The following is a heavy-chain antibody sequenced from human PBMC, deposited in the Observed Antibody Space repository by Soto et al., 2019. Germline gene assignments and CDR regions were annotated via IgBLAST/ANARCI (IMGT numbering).Heavy chain of an antibody. V-gene: IGHV3-23*01. Sequence: GGSLRLSCAASGFTFSSYAMSWVRQAPGKGLEWVSAISGSGGSTYYADSVKGRFTISRDNSKNTLYLQMNSLRAEDTAVYYCAVHLSLGPDCSGGSCYDYYMDVWGKGTTVTVSS. CDR2: ISGSGGST. D-gene: IGHD2-15*01. J-gene: IGHJ6*03. CDR3: AVHLSLGPDCSGGSCYDYYMDV. CDR1: GFTFSSYA.